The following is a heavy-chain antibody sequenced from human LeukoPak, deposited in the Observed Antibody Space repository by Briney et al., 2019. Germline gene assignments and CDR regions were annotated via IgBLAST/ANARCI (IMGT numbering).Heavy chain of an antibody. CDR3: TRALRYNWNDVLGF. J-gene: IGHJ4*02. CDR2: IRSKAYGGTT. D-gene: IGHD1-20*01. Sequence: PGGSLRLSCTVSGFTFGDYGMSWVRQAPGKGLEWVAFIRSKAYGGTTEYAASVKGRFAITRDDSKSIVYLQMNSLKTEDTAVYYCTRALRYNWNDVLGFWGQGTLVTVSS. CDR1: GFTFGDYG. V-gene: IGHV3-49*04.